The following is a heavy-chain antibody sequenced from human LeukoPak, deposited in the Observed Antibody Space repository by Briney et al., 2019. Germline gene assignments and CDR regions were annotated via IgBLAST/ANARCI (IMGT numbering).Heavy chain of an antibody. D-gene: IGHD1-20*01. J-gene: IGHJ4*02. CDR2: IDSGGGST. Sequence: GGSLRLSCVASEYTFSNYAMSWVRQAPGKGLEWVSSIDSGGGSTYYADSVKGRFTISRDNSKNTLYLQMSSLRAEDTAVYYCAKPKDNSLYCFDYWGQGTLVTVSS. CDR1: EYTFSNYA. V-gene: IGHV3-23*01. CDR3: AKPKDNSLYCFDY.